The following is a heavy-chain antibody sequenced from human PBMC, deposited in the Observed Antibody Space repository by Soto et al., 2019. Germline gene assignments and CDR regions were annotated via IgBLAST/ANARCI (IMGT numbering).Heavy chain of an antibody. Sequence: QVQLVESGGGVVQPGRSLRLSCAASGFTFSSYGMHWVRQAPGKGLEWVAVISYDGSNKYYGDYVKGRFTISRDNSKNKLYLQMNSLRAEETAVYYCAKGVVATTRGVFDYWGQGTLVTVSS. D-gene: IGHD5-12*01. J-gene: IGHJ4*02. CDR2: ISYDGSNK. CDR1: GFTFSSYG. CDR3: AKGVVATTRGVFDY. V-gene: IGHV3-30*18.